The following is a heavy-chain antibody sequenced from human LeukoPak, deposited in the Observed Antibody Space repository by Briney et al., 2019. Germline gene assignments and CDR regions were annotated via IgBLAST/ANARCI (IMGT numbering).Heavy chain of an antibody. J-gene: IGHJ4*02. Sequence: PSETLSLTCTVSGGSISSYYWSWIRQPPGKGLEWIGYVYYSGSTNYNPSLESRVTISVDTSKNQFSLKLSSVTATDTAVYYCAREYSSGWSGTGYWGQGTLVTVSS. CDR1: GGSISSYY. CDR3: AREYSSGWSGTGY. V-gene: IGHV4-59*01. CDR2: VYYSGST. D-gene: IGHD6-19*01.